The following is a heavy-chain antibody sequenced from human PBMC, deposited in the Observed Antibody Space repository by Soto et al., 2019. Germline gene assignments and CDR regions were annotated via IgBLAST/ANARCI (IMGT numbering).Heavy chain of an antibody. Sequence: QVQLVQSGAEVKKPGSSVKVSCKASGGTFSSYAISWVRQAPGQGLEWMGGIIPIFGTANYSQKFQGRVTITADESTSTADMELSSMRSEDTAVYYCARDRGSSSWYYYYGMDVWGQGTTVTVSS. CDR2: IIPIFGTA. D-gene: IGHD6-6*01. J-gene: IGHJ6*02. CDR1: GGTFSSYA. V-gene: IGHV1-69*01. CDR3: ARDRGSSSWYYYYGMDV.